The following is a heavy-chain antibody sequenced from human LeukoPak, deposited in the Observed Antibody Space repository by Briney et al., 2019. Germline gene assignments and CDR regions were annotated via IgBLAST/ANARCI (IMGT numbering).Heavy chain of an antibody. D-gene: IGHD6-13*01. CDR2: INHSGST. CDR1: GGSFSGYY. J-gene: IGHJ4*02. CDR3: ARVTGYVMEDYFDY. V-gene: IGHV4-34*01. Sequence: PSETLSLTCAVYGGSFSGYYWSWIRRPPGKGLEWIGEINHSGSTNYNPSLKSRVTISVDTSKNQFSLRLSSVTAADTAVYYCARVTGYVMEDYFDYWGQGTLVTVSS.